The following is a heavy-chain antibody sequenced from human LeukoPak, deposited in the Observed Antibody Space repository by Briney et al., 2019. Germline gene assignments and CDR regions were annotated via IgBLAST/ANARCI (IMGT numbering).Heavy chain of an antibody. V-gene: IGHV4-39*01. CDR1: GGSISSSSYY. CDR2: IYYSGST. CDR3: ASARPDYDFWSGSTYYYYYYMDV. J-gene: IGHJ6*03. D-gene: IGHD3-3*01. Sequence: PSETLSLTCTVSGGSISSSSYYWGWIRQPPGKGLEWIGSIYYSGSTYYNPSLKSRVTISVDTSKNQFSLKLSSVTAADTAVYYCASARPDYDFWSGSTYYYYYYMDVWGKGTTVTVSS.